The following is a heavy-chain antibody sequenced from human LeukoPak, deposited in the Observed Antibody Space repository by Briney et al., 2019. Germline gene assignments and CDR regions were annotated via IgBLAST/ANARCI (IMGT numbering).Heavy chain of an antibody. D-gene: IGHD5-12*01. Sequence: SVKVSCKASLGTSSSYAISRVRQAPGPGLEWMGGITPIFGTANYAQKFQGRVTITADESTSTAYMELSSLRSEDTAVYYCARAKYGYAKNWFDPWGQGTLVTVSS. CDR3: ARAKYGYAKNWFDP. J-gene: IGHJ5*02. CDR2: ITPIFGTA. CDR1: LGTSSSYA. V-gene: IGHV1-69*13.